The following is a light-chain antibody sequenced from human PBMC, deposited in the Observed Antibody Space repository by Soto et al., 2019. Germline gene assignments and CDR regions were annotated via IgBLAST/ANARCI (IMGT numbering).Light chain of an antibody. CDR3: QQYGSFP. CDR2: GAS. J-gene: IGKJ3*01. V-gene: IGKV3-20*01. Sequence: EIVLTQSPGTLSLSPGERATLSCRASQSVSSSYLAWYQQKPGQAPRLLIYGASSRATGIPDRFSGSGSGTDFTLTISRLEPEDFAVYYCQQYGSFPFGPGTKVDIK. CDR1: QSVSSSY.